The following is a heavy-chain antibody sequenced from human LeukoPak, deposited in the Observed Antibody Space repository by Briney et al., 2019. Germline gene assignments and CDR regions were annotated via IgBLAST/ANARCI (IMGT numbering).Heavy chain of an antibody. V-gene: IGHV3-15*01. CDR2: IKSKTDGETT. D-gene: IGHD5-12*01. CDR3: TTDGYFDP. Sequence: PGGSLRLSCAASVFTFSDVWMVGVRQAPGKGLEWVGRIKSKTDGETTDYAAPVKGRFTLSRDDSKNTLYLQMNSLKTEDTAVYYRTTDGYFDPRGQGTLVTVSS. J-gene: IGHJ5*02. CDR1: VFTFSDVW.